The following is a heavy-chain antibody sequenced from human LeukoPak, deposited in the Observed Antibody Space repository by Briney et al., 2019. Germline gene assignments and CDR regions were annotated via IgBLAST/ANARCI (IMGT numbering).Heavy chain of an antibody. J-gene: IGHJ4*02. CDR3: AKNRYSYGPFDY. CDR2: IRYDGSNK. CDR1: GFTFSSYG. D-gene: IGHD5-18*01. V-gene: IGHV3-30*02. Sequence: GGSLRLSCAASGFTFSSYGMHWVRQAPGKGLEWVAFIRYDGSNKYYADSVKGRFTISRDSSKNTLYLQMNSLGAEDTAVYYCAKNRYSYGPFDYWGQGTLVTVSS.